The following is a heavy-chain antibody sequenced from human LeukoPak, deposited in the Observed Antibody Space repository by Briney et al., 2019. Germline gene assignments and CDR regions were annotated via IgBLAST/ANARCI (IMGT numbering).Heavy chain of an antibody. Sequence: PGRSLRLSCAASGFTLSSYGMHWVPQAPGKGLERVAVIWYDGSNKYYADSVKGRFTISRDNSKNTLYLQMNSLRAEDTAVYYCAKGRGTTVTTGIDYWGQGTLVTVSS. D-gene: IGHD4-11*01. CDR2: IWYDGSNK. CDR1: GFTLSSYG. J-gene: IGHJ4*02. V-gene: IGHV3-33*06. CDR3: AKGRGTTVTTGIDY.